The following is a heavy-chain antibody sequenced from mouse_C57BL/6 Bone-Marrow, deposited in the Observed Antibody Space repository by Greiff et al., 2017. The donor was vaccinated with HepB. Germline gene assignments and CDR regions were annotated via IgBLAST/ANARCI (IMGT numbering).Heavy chain of an antibody. Sequence: VQLQQSGAELARPGASVKLSCKASGYTFTSYGISWVKQRTGQGLEWIGEIYPRSGNTYYNEKFKGKATLTADKSSSTAYMELRSLTSEDSAVYFCARESSDPAWFAYWGQGTLVTVSA. CDR2: IYPRSGNT. V-gene: IGHV1-81*01. CDR1: GYTFTSYG. CDR3: ARESSDPAWFAY. J-gene: IGHJ3*01. D-gene: IGHD1-3*01.